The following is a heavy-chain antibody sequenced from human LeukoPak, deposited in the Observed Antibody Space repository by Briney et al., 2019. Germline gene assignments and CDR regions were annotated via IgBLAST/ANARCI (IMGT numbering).Heavy chain of an antibody. Sequence: SETLSLTCSVSGVSISSSDYYWGWIRQPPGKGPEWIGTIYHSGSTYYYPSLESRVTISVDTSKNQFSLKLSSVTAADTAVYYCARLRGYCSSTSCWITDYYYYMDVWGKGTTVTISS. J-gene: IGHJ6*03. CDR1: GVSISSSDYY. CDR2: IYHSGST. D-gene: IGHD2-2*01. CDR3: ARLRGYCSSTSCWITDYYYYMDV. V-gene: IGHV4-39*07.